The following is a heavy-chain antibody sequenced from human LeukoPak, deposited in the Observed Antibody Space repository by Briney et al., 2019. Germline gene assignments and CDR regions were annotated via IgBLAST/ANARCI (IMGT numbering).Heavy chain of an antibody. Sequence: GASVKVSCKASRGTFSSYAISWVRQAPGQGLEWMGWISANNGNRNYALKLQDRVSMTTDTSTSTAYMELRSLRSDDTAVYYCARQGYGGHSRGAADYWGQGTLVTVSS. CDR3: ARQGYGGHSRGAADY. V-gene: IGHV1-18*01. J-gene: IGHJ4*02. D-gene: IGHD4-23*01. CDR2: ISANNGNR. CDR1: RGTFSSYA.